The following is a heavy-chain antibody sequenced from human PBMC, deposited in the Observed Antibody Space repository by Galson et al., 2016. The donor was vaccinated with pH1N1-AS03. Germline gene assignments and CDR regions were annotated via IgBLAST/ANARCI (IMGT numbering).Heavy chain of an antibody. Sequence: SLRLSCAASGFTVNRNDMYWVRQATGKGLEWVSIIAATGPTHYADSVKGRFTISREIPQNSLYLQMDSLRADDTAVDYCAVWGYISGTHGLDVWGKGTTVTVSS. CDR3: AVWGYISGTHGLDV. CDR2: IAATGPT. D-gene: IGHD5-12*01. J-gene: IGHJ6*04. V-gene: IGHV3-13*01. CDR1: GFTVNRND.